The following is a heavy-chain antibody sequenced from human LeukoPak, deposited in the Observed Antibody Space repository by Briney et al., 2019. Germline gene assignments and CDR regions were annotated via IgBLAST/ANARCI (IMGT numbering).Heavy chain of an antibody. J-gene: IGHJ4*02. Sequence: GGSLRLSCAASGFTVSSNYMSWVRQAPGKGLEWVGRIKSKTDGGTTDYAAPVKGRFTISRDDSKNTLSLQMNSLKTEDTAVYYCTIYYFASGTYFDYWGQGILVIVSS. CDR3: TIYYFASGTYFDY. CDR2: IKSKTDGGTT. D-gene: IGHD3-10*01. V-gene: IGHV3-15*01. CDR1: GFTVSSNY.